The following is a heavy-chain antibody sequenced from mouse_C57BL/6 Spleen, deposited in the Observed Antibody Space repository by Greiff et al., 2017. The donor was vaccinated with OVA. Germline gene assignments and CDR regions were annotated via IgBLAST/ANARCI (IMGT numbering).Heavy chain of an antibody. CDR2: ISYDGSN. Sequence: EVQRVESGPGLVKPSQSLSLTCSVTGYSITSGYYWNWIRQFPGNKLEWMGYISYDGSNNYNPSLKNRISITRDTSKNQFFLKLNSVTTEDTATYYCARGGDYDGAMDYWGQGTSVTVSS. CDR3: ARGGDYDGAMDY. D-gene: IGHD2-4*01. CDR1: GYSITSGYY. J-gene: IGHJ4*01. V-gene: IGHV3-6*01.